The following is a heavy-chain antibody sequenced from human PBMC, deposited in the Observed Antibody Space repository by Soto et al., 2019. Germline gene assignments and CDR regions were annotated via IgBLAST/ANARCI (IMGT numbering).Heavy chain of an antibody. V-gene: IGHV3-23*01. Sequence: GGSLRLSCAASGFTFRNYAMTWARQAPGKGLEWVSSLLRSGSSAYYADSVRGRFSISRDTSANSLYLQMDNLRAEDTAIYYCAKDAISGDGIWLMDSWGQGTVVTVSS. CDR3: AKDAISGDGIWLMDS. CDR2: LLRSGSSA. CDR1: GFTFRNYA. J-gene: IGHJ5*02. D-gene: IGHD4-17*01.